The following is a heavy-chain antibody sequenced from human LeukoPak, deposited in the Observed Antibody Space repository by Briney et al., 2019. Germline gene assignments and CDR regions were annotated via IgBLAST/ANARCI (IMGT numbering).Heavy chain of an antibody. V-gene: IGHV4-39*07. J-gene: IGHJ3*02. CDR1: GGSISSSSYY. D-gene: IGHD6-19*01. Sequence: SETLSLTCTVSGGSISSSSYYWGWIRQPPGKGLEWIGSIYYSGSTYYNPSLKSRVTISVDTSKNQFSLKLSSVTAADTAVYYCAKAGCAFDIWGQGTMVTVSS. CDR2: IYYSGST. CDR3: AKAGCAFDI.